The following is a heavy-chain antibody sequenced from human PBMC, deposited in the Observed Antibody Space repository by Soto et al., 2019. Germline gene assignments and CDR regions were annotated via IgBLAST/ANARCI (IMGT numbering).Heavy chain of an antibody. CDR3: ARLWGXDCSGGSCYGLLSPGMDV. CDR1: GGSISSSSYY. J-gene: IGHJ6*02. Sequence: SETLSLTCTVSGGSISSSSYYWGWIRQPPGKGLEWIGSIYYSGSTYYNPSLKSRVTISVDTSKNQFSLKLSSVTAADTAVYYCARLWGXDCSGGSCYGLLSPGMDVWGQGTTVTVSS. CDR2: IYYSGST. D-gene: IGHD2-15*01. V-gene: IGHV4-39*01.